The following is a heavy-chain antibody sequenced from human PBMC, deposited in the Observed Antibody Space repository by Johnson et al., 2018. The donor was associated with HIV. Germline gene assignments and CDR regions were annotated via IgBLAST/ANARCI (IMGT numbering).Heavy chain of an antibody. CDR2: ILYDGSNK. D-gene: IGHD4-17*01. V-gene: IGHV3-30-3*01. J-gene: IGHJ3*01. Sequence: QVQLVESGGGLVQPGGSLRLSCAASGFTFSSYAMNWVRQAPGKGLEWVAGILYDGSNKYHADSAKGRFTISRDNSKNTLYLQMNSLRAEDTAVYYGAKGGMTTVTSGAFDFWGQGTMVTISS. CDR1: GFTFSSYA. CDR3: AKGGMTTVTSGAFDF.